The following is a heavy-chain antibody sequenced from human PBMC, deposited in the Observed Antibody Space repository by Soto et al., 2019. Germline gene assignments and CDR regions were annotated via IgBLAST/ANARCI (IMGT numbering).Heavy chain of an antibody. Sequence: VCGGYVNSIDFCGRRIRKHQGKGLEWIGSIYYSGSTYYNPSLKSRVTISVDTSKNQFSLKLSSVTAADTAVYYCASHYVAEEQQLVTRYFDYWGQGTLVTVS. J-gene: IGHJ4*02. CDR1: GGYVNSIDFC. CDR3: ASHYVAEEQQLVTRYFDY. V-gene: IGHV4-39*01. CDR2: IYYSGST. D-gene: IGHD6-13*01.